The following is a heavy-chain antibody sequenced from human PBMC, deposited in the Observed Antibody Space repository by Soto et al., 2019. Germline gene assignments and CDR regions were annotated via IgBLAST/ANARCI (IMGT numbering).Heavy chain of an antibody. CDR2: ISGSGGST. D-gene: IGHD4-17*01. Sequence: PGGSQRLSCAARSITIPSYTMSWLREAAGQGLDWVSAISGSGGSTYYADSVKGRFTISRDNSKNTLYLQMNSLRAEDTAVYYCAKCLWVSPIHGDYESGVYYYYYMYFWGRGT. V-gene: IGHV3-23*01. CDR1: SITIPSYT. J-gene: IGHJ6*03. CDR3: AKCLWVSPIHGDYESGVYYYYYMYF.